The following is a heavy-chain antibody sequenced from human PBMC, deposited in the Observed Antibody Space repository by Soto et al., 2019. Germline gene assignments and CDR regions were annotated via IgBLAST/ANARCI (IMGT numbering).Heavy chain of an antibody. CDR1: GGSISSYC. CDR2: IYTSGST. J-gene: IGHJ5*02. Sequence: PSETLSLTCTVSGGSISSYCWSWIRQPAGKGLEWIGRIYTSGSTNYNPSLKSRVTMSVDTSKNQFSLKLSSVTAADTAVYYCARDRSAHPGGWFDPWGQGTLVTVSS. V-gene: IGHV4-4*07. CDR3: ARDRSAHPGGWFDP.